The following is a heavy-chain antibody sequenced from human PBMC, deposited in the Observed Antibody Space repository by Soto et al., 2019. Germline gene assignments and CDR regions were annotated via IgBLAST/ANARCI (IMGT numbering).Heavy chain of an antibody. CDR1: GGSFSSYG. CDR3: ARVEVGATYFDY. J-gene: IGHJ4*02. CDR2: IIPIFNTG. D-gene: IGHD1-26*01. Sequence: QVQLVQSGAEVKKPGSSVKVSCKASGGSFSSYGIRWVRQAPGQGLEWVGGIIPIFNTGNHAQKFQGRVTITADESTSTAYMELSSLRSEDTAVYYCARVEVGATYFDYWGQGTLVTVSS. V-gene: IGHV1-69*01.